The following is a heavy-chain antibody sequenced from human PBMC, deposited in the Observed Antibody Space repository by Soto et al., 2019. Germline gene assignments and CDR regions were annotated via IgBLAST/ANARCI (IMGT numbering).Heavy chain of an antibody. J-gene: IGHJ5*02. V-gene: IGHV3-11*06. Sequence: QVQLVESGGGFVKPGGSLRLSCAASGFTFSDYDLSWIRQAPGKGLEWISYSSSHYTKYADSVQGRFTVSRDNAKNSLFLQMKSLRHDDTALYYCAREQQTGMVLGWFDTWGQGTLVTVSS. CDR3: AREQQTGMVLGWFDT. D-gene: IGHD1-1*01. CDR1: GFTFSDYD. CDR2: SSSHYT.